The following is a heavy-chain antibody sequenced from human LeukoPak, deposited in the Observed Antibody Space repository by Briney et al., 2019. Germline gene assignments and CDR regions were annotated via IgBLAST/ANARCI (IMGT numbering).Heavy chain of an antibody. Sequence: GGSLRLSCAASGFTFSSYSMNWVRQAPGKELEWVSSISSSSSYIYYADSVKGRFTISRDNSKNTLYLQMNSLRAEDTAVYYCAKARGYYYDSSGQEYFQHWGQGTLVTVSS. CDR3: AKARGYYYDSSGQEYFQH. D-gene: IGHD3-22*01. V-gene: IGHV3-21*04. J-gene: IGHJ1*01. CDR1: GFTFSSYS. CDR2: ISSSSSYI.